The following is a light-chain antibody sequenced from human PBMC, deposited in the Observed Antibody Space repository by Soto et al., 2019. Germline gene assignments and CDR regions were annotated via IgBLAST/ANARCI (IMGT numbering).Light chain of an antibody. Sequence: DIQMTQSPSSLSASVGDRVSITCRASQSIDSYLNWYQQKPGKAPKLLIYAASSLQSGFPPRFSGSGSGTVFTLTISCLQPEDFAAYYCQQSHSPPRSFGQGTKVEIK. V-gene: IGKV1-39*01. CDR3: QQSHSPPRS. CDR2: AAS. CDR1: QSIDSY. J-gene: IGKJ1*01.